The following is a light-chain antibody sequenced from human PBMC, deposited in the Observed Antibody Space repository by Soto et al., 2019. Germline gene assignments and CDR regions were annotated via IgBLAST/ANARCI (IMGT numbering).Light chain of an antibody. CDR2: DAS. J-gene: IGKJ2*01. V-gene: IGKV1-5*01. CDR3: QQYNSLHT. CDR1: QNIGRW. Sequence: DIRMTQSPSTLPASVGDIVTITCRASQNIGRWLAWYQQKPGKAPNLLIFDASSLQSGVPSRFSGSGSGTEFTLTISSLQPDDFATSYCQQYNSLHTFGQGTKVDIK.